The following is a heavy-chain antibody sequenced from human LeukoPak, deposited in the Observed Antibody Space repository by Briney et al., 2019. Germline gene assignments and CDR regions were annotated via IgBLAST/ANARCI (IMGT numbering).Heavy chain of an antibody. CDR1: GFTVSSNY. D-gene: IGHD1-1*01. Sequence: PGGSLTLSCAASGFTVSSNYMTWVRQAPGKGLEWVSVIYSGDRTYYPNSVKGRFTISRDKSKTTSHLQMNRLNAEDTAGDYCWRHLGTDVWGQGTTVTVSS. V-gene: IGHV3-53*01. J-gene: IGHJ6*02. CDR2: IYSGDRT. CDR3: WRHLGTDV.